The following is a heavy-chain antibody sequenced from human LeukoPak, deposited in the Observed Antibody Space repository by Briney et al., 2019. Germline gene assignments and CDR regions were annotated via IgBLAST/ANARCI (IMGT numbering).Heavy chain of an antibody. CDR1: GGSISSSSYY. CDR2: IYYSGST. J-gene: IGHJ4*02. CDR3: AGIKRFLEWLGYY. V-gene: IGHV4-39*01. D-gene: IGHD3-3*01. Sequence: SETLSLTCTVSGGSISSSSYYWGWIRQPPGKGLEWIGSIYYSGSTYYNPSLKSRVTISVDTSKNQSSLKLSSVTAADTAVYYCAGIKRFLEWLGYYWGQGTLVTVSS.